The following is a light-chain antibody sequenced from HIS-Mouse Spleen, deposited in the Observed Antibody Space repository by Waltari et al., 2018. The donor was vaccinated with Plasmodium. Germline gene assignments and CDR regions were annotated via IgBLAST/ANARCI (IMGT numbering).Light chain of an antibody. Sequence: DIQMTQSPSSLSASVGDRVTITCRASQSISSYLNWYQQKPGKAPKLLIYAASSLQSGVPSRFSGSGSWTDFTLTISSLQPEDFATYNCQQSYSTWTFGQGTKVEIK. CDR3: QQSYSTWT. CDR2: AAS. CDR1: QSISSY. J-gene: IGKJ1*01. V-gene: IGKV1-39*01.